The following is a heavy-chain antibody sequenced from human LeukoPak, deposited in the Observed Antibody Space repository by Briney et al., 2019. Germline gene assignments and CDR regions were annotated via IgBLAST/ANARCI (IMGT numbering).Heavy chain of an antibody. Sequence: SETLSLTCTVSGGSISSYYWSWIRQPPGKGLEWIGRIYTSGSTNYNPSLKSRVTMSVDTSKNQFSLKLSSVTAADTAVYYCAREGITMVRGVRYYYYGMDVWGQGTTVTVSS. CDR3: AREGITMVRGVRYYYYGMDV. CDR1: GGSISSYY. D-gene: IGHD3-10*01. CDR2: IYTSGST. V-gene: IGHV4-4*07. J-gene: IGHJ6*02.